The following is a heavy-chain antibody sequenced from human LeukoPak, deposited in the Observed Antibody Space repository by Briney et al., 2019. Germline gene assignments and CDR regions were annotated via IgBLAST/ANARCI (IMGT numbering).Heavy chain of an antibody. V-gene: IGHV3-74*01. CDR2: IYGDGSFT. D-gene: IGHD3-22*01. Sequence: GGSLRLSCAASGFALVRDWMHWVRQAPGKGLVWVALIYGDGSFTRYADSVKGRFTISRDNAKNTAYLQMNSLRVEDTAVYYCARVYETNGYLYWGQGSLVTVSS. CDR1: GFALVRDW. CDR3: ARVYETNGYLY. J-gene: IGHJ4*02.